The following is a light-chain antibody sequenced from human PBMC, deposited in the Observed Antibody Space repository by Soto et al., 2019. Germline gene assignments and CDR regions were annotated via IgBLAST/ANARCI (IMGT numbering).Light chain of an antibody. CDR2: GAS. J-gene: IGKJ4*01. V-gene: IGKV3-15*01. CDR3: QQYNTWPPLT. Sequence: EIVMTQSPATLSVSPGERATLSCRASQSVSSNLAWYQQKPGQAPRLLIFGASNRATAIPARFTGSGSGTEFTLTISSLQSEDFACDYCQQYNTWPPLTFGGGTKVEIK. CDR1: QSVSSN.